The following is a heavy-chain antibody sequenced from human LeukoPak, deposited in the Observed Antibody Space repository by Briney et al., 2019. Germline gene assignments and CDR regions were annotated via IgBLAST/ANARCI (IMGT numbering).Heavy chain of an antibody. CDR1: GFTFSSYW. V-gene: IGHV3-7*01. J-gene: IGHJ4*02. CDR2: IKQDGSEK. Sequence: GGSLRLSCAASGFTFSSYWMSWVRQAPGKGLEWVANIKQDGSEKYYVDSVKGRFTISRDNAKNSLYLQMNSLRAEDTAVYYCARDWGEYCSSTSCYPLDYWGQGTLVTVSS. D-gene: IGHD2-2*01. CDR3: ARDWGEYCSSTSCYPLDY.